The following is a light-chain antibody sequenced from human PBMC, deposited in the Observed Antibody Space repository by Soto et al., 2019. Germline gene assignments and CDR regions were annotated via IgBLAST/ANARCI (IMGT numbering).Light chain of an antibody. CDR1: QTVTSSY. Sequence: EIVLTQSPDILSLSPGERATLSCRASQTVTSSYFAWYQQRPGQAPRLLIYGTSSRATGIPDRFSGSGSGTDFTLTISSLDPEDFAVYYCQQYGSLSWTFGQGTKVDI. CDR3: QQYGSLSWT. V-gene: IGKV3-20*01. J-gene: IGKJ1*01. CDR2: GTS.